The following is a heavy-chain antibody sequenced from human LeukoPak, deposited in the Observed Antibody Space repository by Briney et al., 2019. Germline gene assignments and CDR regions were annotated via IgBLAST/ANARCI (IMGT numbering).Heavy chain of an antibody. V-gene: IGHV3-33*01. D-gene: IGHD6-19*01. Sequence: GGSLRLSCAASGFTFSSYGMHWVRQAPGKGLEWVAVIWYDGSNKYYADSVKGRFTISRDNSKNTLYLQMNSLRAEDTAVYYCARAPVAGTYYFDYWGQGTLVAVSS. CDR3: ARAPVAGTYYFDY. J-gene: IGHJ4*02. CDR2: IWYDGSNK. CDR1: GFTFSSYG.